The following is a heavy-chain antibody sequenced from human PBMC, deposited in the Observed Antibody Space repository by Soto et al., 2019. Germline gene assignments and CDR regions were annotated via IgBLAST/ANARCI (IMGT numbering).Heavy chain of an antibody. CDR1: GFSFSTYW. CDR2: IKADGSET. Sequence: EVQLVESGGGLVQPGGSLRLSCAASGFSFSTYWMSWVRQVPGTGLEWVANIKADGSETYYVDSVKGRFTISRDNGKKSLYLQMNSLRAEDTAVYYCATAVWGYGDFHFDYWGQGTLVTVSS. CDR3: ATAVWGYGDFHFDY. D-gene: IGHD4-17*01. V-gene: IGHV3-7*03. J-gene: IGHJ4*02.